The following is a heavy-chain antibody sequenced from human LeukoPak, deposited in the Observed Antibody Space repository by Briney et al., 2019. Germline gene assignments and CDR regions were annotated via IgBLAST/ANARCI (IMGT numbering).Heavy chain of an antibody. V-gene: IGHV3-69-1*01. CDR3: ARDWRD. D-gene: IGHD3-3*01. CDR2: ISSSRST. Sequence: KPGGSLRLSCAASGFTFSSYDMNWVRQAPGKGLEWVSYISSSRSTYYADSVKGRFTISRDNAKNSLYLQMNSLRAEDTAVYYCARDWRDWGQGTLVTVSS. CDR1: GFTFSSYD. J-gene: IGHJ4*02.